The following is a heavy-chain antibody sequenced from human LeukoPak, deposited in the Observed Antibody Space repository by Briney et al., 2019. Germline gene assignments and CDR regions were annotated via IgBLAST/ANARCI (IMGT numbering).Heavy chain of an antibody. CDR1: GFNVSAYA. D-gene: IGHD3-10*01. CDR2: ISGDSDNK. J-gene: IGHJ4*02. Sequence: PGGSLRLSCAASGFNVSAYAMYWVRQPPGESLEGVSLISGDSDNKYSSASVKGRFAIARDNSKNFLYLQMNSLTTEDTALYYCAIAYESGSFYRAFAYWGQGALVTVSS. CDR3: AIAYESGSFYRAFAY. V-gene: IGHV3-43*02.